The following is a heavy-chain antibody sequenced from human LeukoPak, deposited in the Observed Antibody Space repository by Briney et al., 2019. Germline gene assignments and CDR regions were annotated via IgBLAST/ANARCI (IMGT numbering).Heavy chain of an antibody. Sequence: SETLSLTCVVYGVSFSGYYWSWIRQPPGKGLEWIGEINHSGSTNYNPSLKSRVTISVDTSKNQFSLKLRSVTAADTAVYYCARTRWLQSLFDYWGQETLVTVSS. CDR2: INHSGST. CDR1: GVSFSGYY. V-gene: IGHV4-34*01. D-gene: IGHD5-24*01. CDR3: ARTRWLQSLFDY. J-gene: IGHJ4*02.